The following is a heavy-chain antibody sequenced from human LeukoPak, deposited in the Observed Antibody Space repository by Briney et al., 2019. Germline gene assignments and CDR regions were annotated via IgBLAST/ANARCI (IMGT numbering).Heavy chain of an antibody. V-gene: IGHV3-7*01. CDR2: IKQDGSEK. Sequence: GGSLRLSCAASGFTFSSYWMSWVRQAPGKGLEGVADIKQDGSEKYYVDSVRGRFTISRDNAKNSLYFQMNSLRAEDTAVYYCATDYDWVYLDYWGQGTLVTVSS. CDR1: GFTFSSYW. D-gene: IGHD3-9*01. J-gene: IGHJ4*02. CDR3: ATDYDWVYLDY.